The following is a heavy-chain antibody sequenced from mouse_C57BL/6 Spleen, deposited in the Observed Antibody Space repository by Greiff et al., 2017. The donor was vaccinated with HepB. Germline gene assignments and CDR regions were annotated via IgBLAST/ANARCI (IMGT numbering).Heavy chain of an antibody. CDR1: GYSITSGYY. Sequence: EVQRVESGPGLVKPSQSLSLTCSVTGYSITSGYYWNWIRQFPGNKLEWMGYISYDGSNNYNPSLKNRISITRDTSKNQFFLKLNSVTTEDTATYYCASNYYGSSPHWYFDVWGTGTTVTVSS. J-gene: IGHJ1*03. CDR3: ASNYYGSSPHWYFDV. D-gene: IGHD1-1*01. CDR2: ISYDGSN. V-gene: IGHV3-6*01.